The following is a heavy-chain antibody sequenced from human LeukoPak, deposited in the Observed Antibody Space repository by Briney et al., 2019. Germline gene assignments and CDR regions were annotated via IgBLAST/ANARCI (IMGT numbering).Heavy chain of an antibody. V-gene: IGHV3-74*01. D-gene: IGHD6-13*01. CDR1: GLTLSGYW. J-gene: IGHJ4*02. CDR3: ARGFHIATDGSNVY. CDR2: INSDGTSA. Sequence: PGGSLRLSCAASGLTLSGYWMHWVSQGPGKGLVWVSRINSDGTSASYADSVKGRFTISRDNAKNTLNLQMNSLRAEDTAVYYCARGFHIATDGSNVYWRQGTLVTVSS.